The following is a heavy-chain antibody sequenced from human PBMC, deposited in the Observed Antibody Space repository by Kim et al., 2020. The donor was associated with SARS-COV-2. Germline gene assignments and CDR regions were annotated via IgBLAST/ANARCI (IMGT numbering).Heavy chain of an antibody. CDR2: INHSGNT. CDR1: GGSFSDYH. V-gene: IGHV4-34*01. Sequence: SETLSLTCAVYGGSFSDYHWSWIRQPPGKGLEWIGEINHSGNTNYNPSLKSRVTLSVGTSKNQFSPKLSSVTAADTAMYYCARETRDWYFDLWGRGTLVT. J-gene: IGHJ2*01. CDR3: ARETRDWYFDL.